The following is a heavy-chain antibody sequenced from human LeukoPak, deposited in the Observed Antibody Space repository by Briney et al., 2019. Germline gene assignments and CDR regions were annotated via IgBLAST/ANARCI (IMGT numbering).Heavy chain of an antibody. J-gene: IGHJ3*01. CDR2: ITGSGHTT. CDR3: AVDPNGDYLGAFDF. D-gene: IGHD4-17*01. V-gene: IGHV3-23*01. Sequence: GGSLRLSCAGSGFTFSSYGMTWVRQAPGKGLEWVSAITGSGHTTRYGESVKGRFTVSRDNSRNTLYLDMNNLRAEDAAVYYCAVDPNGDYLGAFDFWGRGTLVTVSS. CDR1: GFTFSSYG.